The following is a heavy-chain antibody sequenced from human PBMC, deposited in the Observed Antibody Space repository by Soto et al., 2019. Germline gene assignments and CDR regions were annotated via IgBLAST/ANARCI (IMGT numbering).Heavy chain of an antibody. CDR3: ARREIQGPIDY. CDR2: IYYSGTT. D-gene: IGHD1-26*01. Sequence: SETLSLTCTVSGGSISSSNWWGWIRQPPGNGLEWIGYIYYSGTTYYNPSLKSRVTMSVDTSKNQFSLKLTSVTAVDTAVYYCARREIQGPIDYWGQGTLVTVSS. CDR1: GGSISSSNW. V-gene: IGHV4-28*01. J-gene: IGHJ4*02.